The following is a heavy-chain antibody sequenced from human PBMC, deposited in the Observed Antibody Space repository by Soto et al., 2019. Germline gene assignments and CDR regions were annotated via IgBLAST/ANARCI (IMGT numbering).Heavy chain of an antibody. CDR2: ISWNSGSI. Sequence: SLKISCAASGFTFDDYAMHWVRQAPGKGLEWVSGISWNSGSIGYADSVKGRFTISRDNAKNSLYLQMNSLRAEDTALYYCAKAGGSSWYRSSLFDPWGQGTLVTVSS. D-gene: IGHD6-13*01. CDR1: GFTFDDYA. CDR3: AKAGGSSWYRSSLFDP. J-gene: IGHJ5*02. V-gene: IGHV3-9*01.